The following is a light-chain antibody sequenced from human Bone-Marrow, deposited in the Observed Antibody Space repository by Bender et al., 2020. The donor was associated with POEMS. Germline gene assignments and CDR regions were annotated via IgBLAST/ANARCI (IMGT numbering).Light chain of an antibody. V-gene: IGLV2-14*03. Sequence: QSALTQPASVSGSPGQSITISCTGTSSDVGAYNYVSWYQQHPGKAPKLMIYDVSNRPSGVSNRFSGSKSGNTASLTISGLQAEDEADYYCSSYTSSITIGLFGRGTKVTVL. J-gene: IGLJ3*02. CDR2: DVS. CDR3: SSYTSSITIGL. CDR1: SSDVGAYNY.